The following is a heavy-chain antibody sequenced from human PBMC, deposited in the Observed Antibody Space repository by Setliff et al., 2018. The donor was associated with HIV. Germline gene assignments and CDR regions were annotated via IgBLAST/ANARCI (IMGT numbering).Heavy chain of an antibody. Sequence: PSETLSLTCTVSGGSISSGGYSWTWIRQHPGKGLEWIGNIFSSGSTNYNPSLKSRLTISLDTSKNQFSLNLSSVTAADTFVYYCARHSYYASGSYSYYDGLDVWGQGTTVTVSS. CDR2: IFSSGST. V-gene: IGHV4-31*03. D-gene: IGHD3-10*01. J-gene: IGHJ6*02. CDR1: GGSISSGGYS. CDR3: ARHSYYASGSYSYYDGLDV.